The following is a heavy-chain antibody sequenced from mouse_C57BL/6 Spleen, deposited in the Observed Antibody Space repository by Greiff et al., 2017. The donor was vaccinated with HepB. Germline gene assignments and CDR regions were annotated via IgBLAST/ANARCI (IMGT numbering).Heavy chain of an antibody. D-gene: IGHD2-3*01. V-gene: IGHV1-82*01. J-gene: IGHJ2*01. CDR2: IYPGDGDT. CDR3: ARGYDGYYENYFDY. CDR1: GYAFSSSW. Sequence: VQLQQSGPELVKPGASVKISCKASGYAFSSSWMNWVKQRPGKGLEWIGRIYPGDGDTNYNGKSKGKATLTADKSSSTAYMQLSSLTSEDSAVYFCARGYDGYYENYFDYWGQGTTLTVSS.